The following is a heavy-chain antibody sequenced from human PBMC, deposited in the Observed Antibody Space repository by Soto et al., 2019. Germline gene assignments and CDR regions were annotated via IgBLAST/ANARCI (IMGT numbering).Heavy chain of an antibody. J-gene: IGHJ4*02. CDR1: GFTFSSYV. CDR3: AIERRDGYNYGFDY. Sequence: PGGSLRLSCAASGFTFSSYVMSWVRQAPGKGLEWVSGISGSGGSTYYSDSVKGRFTISRDNSKNTLDLQMNSLRAEDTAIYYCAIERRDGYNYGFDYWGQAILVTVST. D-gene: IGHD5-12*01. CDR2: ISGSGGST. V-gene: IGHV3-23*01.